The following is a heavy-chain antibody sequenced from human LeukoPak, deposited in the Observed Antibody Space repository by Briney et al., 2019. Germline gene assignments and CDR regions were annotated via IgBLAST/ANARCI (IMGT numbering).Heavy chain of an antibody. V-gene: IGHV3-23*01. CDR2: ISGSGGST. J-gene: IGHJ4*02. CDR1: GFTFSDYW. Sequence: GGSLRPSCAASGFTFSDYWMQWVRQAPGKGLEWVSAISGSGGSTYYADSVKGRFTISRDNSKNTLYLQMNSLRAEDTAVYYCAKDGRGSSYFDYWGQGTLVTVSS. CDR3: AKDGRGSSYFDY. D-gene: IGHD3-16*02.